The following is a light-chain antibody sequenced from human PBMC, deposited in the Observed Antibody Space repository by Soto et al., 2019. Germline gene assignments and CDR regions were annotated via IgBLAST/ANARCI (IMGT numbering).Light chain of an antibody. CDR3: QQYCSSPPVT. J-gene: IGKJ1*01. CDR2: GAC. V-gene: IGKV3-20*01. CDR1: QSVSSSY. Sequence: EIVLTQSPGTLSLSPGERATLSCRASQSVSSSYLAWNQQKPCQAPRLLIYGACSRATGIPHRFSGSGSGTDFTLTISRLEPEDSAVYCCQQYCSSPPVTFGLGTKVEIK.